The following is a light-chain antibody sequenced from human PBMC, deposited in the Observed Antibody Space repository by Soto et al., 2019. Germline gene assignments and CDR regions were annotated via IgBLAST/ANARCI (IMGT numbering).Light chain of an antibody. V-gene: IGLV1-44*01. CDR2: SDN. Sequence: QLVLTQPPSASGTPGQRVTIFCSGSSSNMGSNTVNWYQQLPGTAPKLLIYSDNQRPSGVPDRFSGSKSGTSASLAITGLQSEDEADYYCAAWDGSLHHILFGGGTKLTVL. J-gene: IGLJ2*01. CDR1: SSNMGSNT. CDR3: AAWDGSLHHIL.